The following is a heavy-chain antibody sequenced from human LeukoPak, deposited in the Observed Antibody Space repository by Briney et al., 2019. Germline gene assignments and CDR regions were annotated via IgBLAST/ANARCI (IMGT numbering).Heavy chain of an antibody. D-gene: IGHD4-17*01. CDR1: GYTFTGYY. Sequence: GASVKVSCKASGYTFTGYYMHWVRQAPGQGLEWMGWINPNSGGTNYAQKFQGRVTMTRDTSISTAYMELSRLRSDDTAVYYCARVHLLNYGSYYMDVWGKGTTVTISS. CDR3: ARVHLLNYGSYYMDV. J-gene: IGHJ6*03. CDR2: INPNSGGT. V-gene: IGHV1-2*02.